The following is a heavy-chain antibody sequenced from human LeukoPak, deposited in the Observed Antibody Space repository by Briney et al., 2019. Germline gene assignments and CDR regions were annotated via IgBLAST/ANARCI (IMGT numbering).Heavy chain of an antibody. CDR2: IYYSGST. V-gene: IGHV4-39*07. Sequence: SETLSLTCTVSGGSVSSGSYYWGWIRQPPGKGLEWIGNIYYSGSTYYNPSLKSRVTISVDKSKNQFSLKLSSVTAADTAVYYCARDRGYSSSWFQHDWFDPWGQGTLVTVSS. J-gene: IGHJ5*02. CDR3: ARDRGYSSSWFQHDWFDP. D-gene: IGHD6-13*01. CDR1: GGSVSSGSYY.